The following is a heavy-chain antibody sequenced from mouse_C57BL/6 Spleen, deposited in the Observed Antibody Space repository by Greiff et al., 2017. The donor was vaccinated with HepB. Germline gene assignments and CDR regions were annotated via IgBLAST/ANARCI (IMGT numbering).Heavy chain of an antibody. CDR3: ARGDDYDPGGY. Sequence: QVQLQQPGAELVKPGASVKLSCKASGYTFTSYWMQWVKQRPGQGLEWIGEIDPSDSYTNYNQKFKGKATLTVDTSSSTAYMQLSSLPSEDSAVYYCARGDDYDPGGYWGQGTTLTVSS. CDR1: GYTFTSYW. J-gene: IGHJ2*01. V-gene: IGHV1-50*01. D-gene: IGHD2-4*01. CDR2: IDPSDSYT.